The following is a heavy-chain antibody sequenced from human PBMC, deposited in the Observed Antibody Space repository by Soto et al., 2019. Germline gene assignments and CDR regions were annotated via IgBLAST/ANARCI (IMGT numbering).Heavy chain of an antibody. J-gene: IGHJ4*02. V-gene: IGHV1-2*04. CDR1: GYTFTGYY. D-gene: IGHD2-15*01. CDR3: ARGLPLGYCSGGSCYSKNEYYFDY. CDR2: INPNSGGT. Sequence: ASVKVSCKASGYTFTGYYMHWVRQAPGQGLEWMGWINPNSGGTNYAQKFQGWVSMTRDTSISTAYMELNRLRADDTAWYDCARGLPLGYCSGGSCYSKNEYYFDYWGQGTLVTVSS.